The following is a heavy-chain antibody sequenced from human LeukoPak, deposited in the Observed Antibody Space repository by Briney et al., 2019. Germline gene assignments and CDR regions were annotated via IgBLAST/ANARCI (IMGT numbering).Heavy chain of an antibody. J-gene: IGHJ4*02. D-gene: IGHD2-2*01. Sequence: ASVKVSCKASGYTFTSYGISWVRQAPGQGLEWMGWISAYNGNTNYAQKLQGRVTMTTDTSTSAAYMELRSLRSDDTAVYYCARDEGYCSSTSCYWVDYWGQGTLVTVSS. CDR3: ARDEGYCSSTSCYWVDY. V-gene: IGHV1-18*01. CDR2: ISAYNGNT. CDR1: GYTFTSYG.